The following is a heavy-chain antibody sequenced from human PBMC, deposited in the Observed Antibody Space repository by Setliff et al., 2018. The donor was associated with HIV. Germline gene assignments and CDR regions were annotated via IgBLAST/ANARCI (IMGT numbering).Heavy chain of an antibody. Sequence: ASVKVSYKASGYTFSSHGISWVRQAPGKGCKWLEWISIYNGNTKYEEKFQGRITMTTDTSSTAYMVLRSLYTYTTAVYYCAKDRPGYIYGQGVAFEIWGQGTMVTVSS. D-gene: IGHD5-18*01. CDR1: GYTFSSHG. CDR2: ISIYNGNT. CDR3: AKDRPGYIYGQGVAFEI. J-gene: IGHJ3*02. V-gene: IGHV1-18*01.